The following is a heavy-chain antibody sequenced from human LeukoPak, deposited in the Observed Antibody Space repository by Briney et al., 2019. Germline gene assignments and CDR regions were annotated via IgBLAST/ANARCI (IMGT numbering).Heavy chain of an antibody. D-gene: IGHD6-19*01. CDR1: GFTFSSYW. CDR3: ARSVAGPYDAFDI. Sequence: GGSLRLSCAASGFTFSSYWMSWVRQAPGKGLEWVANIKQDGSEKYYVDSVKGRFTISRDIPKNTLYLQMNSLRAEDTAMYYCARSVAGPYDAFDIWGQGTMVTVSS. CDR2: IKQDGSEK. J-gene: IGHJ3*02. V-gene: IGHV3-7*03.